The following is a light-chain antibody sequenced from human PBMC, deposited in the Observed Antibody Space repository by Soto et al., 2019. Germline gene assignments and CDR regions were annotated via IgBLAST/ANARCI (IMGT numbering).Light chain of an antibody. CDR1: SSDVGGYNY. Sequence: QSALTQPASVSGSPGQSITISCTGTSSDVGGYNYVSWFQQHPGIVPKLMIYEVNNRPSGVSNRFSGSKSVNTASLTISGLQSEDEAYYYCISYTSKSTWVFGGGTKLTVL. CDR2: EVN. J-gene: IGLJ2*01. V-gene: IGLV2-14*01. CDR3: ISYTSKSTWV.